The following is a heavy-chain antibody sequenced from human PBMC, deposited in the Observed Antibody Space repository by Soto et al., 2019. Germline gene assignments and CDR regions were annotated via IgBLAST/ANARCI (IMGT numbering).Heavy chain of an antibody. CDR3: AKARDQQWVRLPFDY. J-gene: IGHJ4*02. Sequence: EVQLLESGGGLVQPGGSLRLSCLGSGFFFSSYTMTWVRQAPGKGLEWVSSFSATSENTYYADSVRGRFTICRDNSKNMLFLQRNIMTAEDTAMYYCAKARDQQWVRLPFDYWGQGILVIVSS. CDR1: GFFFSSYT. CDR2: FSATSENT. D-gene: IGHD6-19*01. V-gene: IGHV3-23*01.